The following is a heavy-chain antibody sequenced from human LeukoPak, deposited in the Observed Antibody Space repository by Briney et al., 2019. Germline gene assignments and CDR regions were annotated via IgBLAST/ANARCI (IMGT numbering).Heavy chain of an antibody. J-gene: IGHJ4*02. CDR2: INPNSGGT. V-gene: IGHV1-2*02. CDR1: GYTLTGYY. CDR3: ARYTVVKFPQFDY. Sequence: ASVKVSCKASGYTLTGYYMHWVRQAPGQGLEWMGWINPNSGGTNYAQKFQGRVTMTRDTSISTAYMELSRLRSDDTAVYYCARYTVVKFPQFDYWGQGTLVTVSS. D-gene: IGHD4-23*01.